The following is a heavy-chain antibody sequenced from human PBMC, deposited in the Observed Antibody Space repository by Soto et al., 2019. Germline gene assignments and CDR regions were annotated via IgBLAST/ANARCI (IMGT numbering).Heavy chain of an antibody. V-gene: IGHV4-4*02. CDR1: SGYIISSNL. Sequence: SETLSLTCAVSSGYIISSNLWSWVRQPPGKGLEWIGEIYHSGSTNYNPSLKSRVTISVDKSKNQFSLKLSSVTAADTAVYYCARDTNLGEVPYYYMDIWGKGTTVTVSS. J-gene: IGHJ6*03. CDR3: ARDTNLGEVPYYYMDI. CDR2: IYHSGST. D-gene: IGHD2-2*01.